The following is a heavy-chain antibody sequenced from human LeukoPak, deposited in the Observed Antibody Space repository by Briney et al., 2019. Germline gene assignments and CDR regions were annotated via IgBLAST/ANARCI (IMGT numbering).Heavy chain of an antibody. CDR3: AKESGRYGIGIFAYFQY. D-gene: IGHD1-26*01. Sequence: GGSLRLSCAASGFTFSSYAMSWVRQAPGKALEWVSGIGASGDSTYYADSVKGRFTISRDNSKNTLYLQMNSLRAEDTAVYYCAKESGRYGIGIFAYFQYWGQGTLVTVSS. CDR2: IGASGDST. CDR1: GFTFSSYA. J-gene: IGHJ4*02. V-gene: IGHV3-23*01.